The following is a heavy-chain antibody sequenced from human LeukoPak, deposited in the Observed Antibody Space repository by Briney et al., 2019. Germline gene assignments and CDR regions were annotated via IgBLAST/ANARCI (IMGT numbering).Heavy chain of an antibody. D-gene: IGHD6-13*01. J-gene: IGHJ5*02. CDR3: ARVKAAAGTFDP. Sequence: ASVTVSFTASAYTFTSYYMHWVRQAPGQGLEWMGIINPSGGSTSYAQKFQGRVTMTRDTSTSTVYMELSSLRSEDTAVYYCARVKAAAGTFDPWGQGTLVTVSS. V-gene: IGHV1-46*01. CDR2: INPSGGST. CDR1: AYTFTSYY.